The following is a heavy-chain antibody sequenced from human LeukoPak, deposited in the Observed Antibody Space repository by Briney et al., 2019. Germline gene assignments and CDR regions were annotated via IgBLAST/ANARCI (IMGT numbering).Heavy chain of an antibody. CDR3: ALNQKGPITMVRGVNNWIDP. V-gene: IGHV4-39*01. J-gene: IGHJ5*02. CDR2: IYYSGST. Sequence: SETLSLTCTVSGGSISSSSYYWGWIRQPPGKGLEWIGSIYYSGSTYYNPSLKRRVTISVDTSKNQFSLKLSSVTAADTAVYYGALNQKGPITMVRGVNNWIDPRGQGTLVTVSS. CDR1: GGSISSSSYY. D-gene: IGHD3-10*01.